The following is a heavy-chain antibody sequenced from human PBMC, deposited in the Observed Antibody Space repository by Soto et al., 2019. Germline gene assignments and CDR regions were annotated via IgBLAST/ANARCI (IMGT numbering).Heavy chain of an antibody. CDR1: GFTLSDYY. Sequence: GGSLRLSCAASGFTLSDYYMSWIRQAPGKGLEWVSYISSSSSYTNYAESVKGRFTIARDNAKNSLYLQMNSLRAEDTAVYYCARAWSSSWSGFDPWGQGTLVTVSS. J-gene: IGHJ5*02. CDR3: ARAWSSSWSGFDP. CDR2: ISSSSSYT. V-gene: IGHV3-11*06. D-gene: IGHD6-13*01.